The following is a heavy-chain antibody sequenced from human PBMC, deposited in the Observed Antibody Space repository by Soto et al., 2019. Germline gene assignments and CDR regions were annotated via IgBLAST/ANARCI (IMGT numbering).Heavy chain of an antibody. V-gene: IGHV3-23*01. CDR3: ARVGGGQLLSNPLDY. Sequence: GGSLRLSCAASEFTFSTYALSWVRQAPGEGLEWVSAIIATGGATFYADSAKGRFTISRDNSKNTLFLQMNSLRGEDTAVYYCARVGGGQLLSNPLDYWGQLILVPVPS. J-gene: IGHJ4*02. CDR1: EFTFSTYA. CDR2: IIATGGAT. D-gene: IGHD2-2*01.